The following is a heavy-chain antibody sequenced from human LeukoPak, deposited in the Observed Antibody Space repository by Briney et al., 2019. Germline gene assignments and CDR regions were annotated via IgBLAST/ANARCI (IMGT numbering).Heavy chain of an antibody. J-gene: IGHJ3*02. D-gene: IGHD4-17*01. CDR1: GFTFSSYW. V-gene: IGHV3-7*01. Sequence: GGSLRLSCGVSGFTFSSYWMSWVRQAPGKGLEWVANIKKDGTEKYYMDSVKGRFTISRDDAKNSLYLQMNSLRAEDTAVYYCVRYDCDDYNAFDIWGQGTMVTVSS. CDR3: VRYDCDDYNAFDI. CDR2: IKKDGTEK.